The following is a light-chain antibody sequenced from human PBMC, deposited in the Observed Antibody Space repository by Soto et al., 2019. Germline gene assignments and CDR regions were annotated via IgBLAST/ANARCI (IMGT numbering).Light chain of an antibody. CDR3: QQYDSSVYT. CDR1: QTVASPY. V-gene: IGKV3-20*01. Sequence: EIVLTQSPGTLSLSPGERATLSCRTSQTVASPYLAWYQQKVGQAPRLLIYGTSTRATGIPDRFSGSGSGTDFTLTISRLETEDSAVYYCQQYDSSVYTFGQGTKLEIK. CDR2: GTS. J-gene: IGKJ2*01.